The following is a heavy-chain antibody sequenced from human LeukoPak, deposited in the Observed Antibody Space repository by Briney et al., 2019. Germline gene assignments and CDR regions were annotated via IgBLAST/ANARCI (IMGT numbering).Heavy chain of an antibody. V-gene: IGHV1-18*01. CDR3: AKTRDTVLNEY. Sequence: ASVKVSCKASGYIFTNYGTSWVRQAPGQGLEWMGWISPYNGHTNFAPNLQDRLTMTTDTSTSTAYMELRSLRSDDTAVYYCAKTRDTVLNEYWGQGTLVTVSS. J-gene: IGHJ4*02. CDR1: GYIFTNYG. CDR2: ISPYNGHT.